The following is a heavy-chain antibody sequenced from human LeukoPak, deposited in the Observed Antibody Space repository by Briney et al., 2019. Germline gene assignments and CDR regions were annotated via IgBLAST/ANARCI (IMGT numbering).Heavy chain of an antibody. CDR3: TTGAAYYYDSSGYWTRDY. D-gene: IGHD3-22*01. Sequence: GGSLRLSCAASGFTFSNAWMSWVRQAPGKGLEWVGRIKSITDGGTTDYAAPVKGRFTISRDDSKNTLYLQMNSLKTEDTAVYYCTTGAAYYYDSSGYWTRDYWGQGTLVTVSS. J-gene: IGHJ4*02. CDR1: GFTFSNAW. CDR2: IKSITDGGTT. V-gene: IGHV3-15*01.